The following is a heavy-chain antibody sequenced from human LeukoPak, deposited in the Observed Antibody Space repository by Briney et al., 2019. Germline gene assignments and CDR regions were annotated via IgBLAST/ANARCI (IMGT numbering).Heavy chain of an antibody. D-gene: IGHD5-18*01. CDR3: ARDTSGYSCGSIYYYYGMDV. V-gene: IGHV1-69*04. Sequence: SVKVSCKASGGTFSSYAISWVRQAPGQGLEWMGRVIPILGIANYAQKFQGRVTITADKSTSTAYMELSSLRSEDTAVYYCARDTSGYSCGSIYYYYGMDVWGQGTTVTVSS. CDR1: GGTFSSYA. CDR2: VIPILGIA. J-gene: IGHJ6*02.